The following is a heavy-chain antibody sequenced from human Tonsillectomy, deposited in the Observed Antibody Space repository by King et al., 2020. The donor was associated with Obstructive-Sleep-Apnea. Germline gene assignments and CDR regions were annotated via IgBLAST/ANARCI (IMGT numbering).Heavy chain of an antibody. Sequence: VQLVESGGGLVKPGGFLRLSCAASGFTFSSYSMNWVRQVPGKGLEWVSSISSGSRYIYYADSVKGRFTISRDNAKNSLYLQMNSLRAEDTAVYYCARKGHSHDAFDIWGQGTMVIVSS. J-gene: IGHJ3*02. CDR3: ARKGHSHDAFDI. CDR1: GFTFSSYS. CDR2: ISSGSRYI. V-gene: IGHV3-21*01. D-gene: IGHD6-13*01.